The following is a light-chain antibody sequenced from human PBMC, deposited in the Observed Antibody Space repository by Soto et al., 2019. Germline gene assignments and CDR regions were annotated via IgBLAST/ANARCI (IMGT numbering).Light chain of an antibody. Sequence: ETLMTQSPATLSVSPGERATLSWRASQSVSSDLAWYHQKPGQAPRLLIYGASTRATGIPARLSGSGYGTELTITINSMQSEDFEVYYCQQYNNWTRTFGHGTQVDIK. J-gene: IGKJ1*01. V-gene: IGKV3-15*01. CDR3: QQYNNWTRT. CDR1: QSVSSD. CDR2: GAS.